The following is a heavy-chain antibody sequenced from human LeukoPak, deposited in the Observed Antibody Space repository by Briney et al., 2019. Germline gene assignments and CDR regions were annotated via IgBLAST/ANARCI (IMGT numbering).Heavy chain of an antibody. Sequence: ASVKVSCKASGYIFTGYYMHWVRQAPGQGLEWMGWINPNSGNIGYAQKFQGRVTMTRNTSISTAYMELSSLRSEDTAVYYCARGLGNDGIFDYWGQGTLVTVSS. V-gene: IGHV1-8*02. J-gene: IGHJ4*02. CDR2: INPNSGNI. CDR1: GYIFTGYY. D-gene: IGHD1-1*01. CDR3: ARGLGNDGIFDY.